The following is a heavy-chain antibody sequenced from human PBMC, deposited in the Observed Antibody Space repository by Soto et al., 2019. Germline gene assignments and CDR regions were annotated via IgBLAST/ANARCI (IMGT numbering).Heavy chain of an antibody. CDR3: ARPYSYDSSGSYDY. J-gene: IGHJ4*02. Sequence: QVQLVQSGAEVKKPGSSVKVSCKASGGTFSTYAISWVRQAPGQGLEWMGGILPIFGTAIYAQKFQGRVTXTTNASTNTAYMELSSLTSEDTAVYYCARPYSYDSSGSYDYWGQGTLVTVSS. V-gene: IGHV1-69*05. CDR2: ILPIFGTA. CDR1: GGTFSTYA. D-gene: IGHD3-22*01.